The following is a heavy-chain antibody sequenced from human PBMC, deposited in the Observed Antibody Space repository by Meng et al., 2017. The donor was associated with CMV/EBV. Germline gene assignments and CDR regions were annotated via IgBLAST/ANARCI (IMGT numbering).Heavy chain of an antibody. CDR1: GGSISSGGYY. Sequence: LRLSCTVSGGSISSGGYYWSWTRQHPGKGLEWIGYIYYSGSTYYNPPLKSRVTISVDTSKNQFSLKLSSVTAADTAVYYCAREVGSRGWFDPWGQGTLVTVSS. CDR2: IYYSGST. J-gene: IGHJ5*02. CDR3: AREVGSRGWFDP. V-gene: IGHV4-31*03. D-gene: IGHD6-13*01.